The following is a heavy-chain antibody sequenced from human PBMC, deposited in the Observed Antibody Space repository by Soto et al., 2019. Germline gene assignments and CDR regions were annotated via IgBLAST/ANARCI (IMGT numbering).Heavy chain of an antibody. CDR2: IYYSGST. V-gene: IGHV4-59*01. Sequence: SETLSLTCTVSGGSISSYYWSWIRQPPGKGLEWIGYIYYSGSTNYNPSLKSRVTISVDTSKNQFSLKLSSVTAADTAVYFCERSSSTTCYQFFDFRGQTILVTVSS. J-gene: IGHJ4*02. CDR1: GGSISSYY. D-gene: IGHD2-2*01. CDR3: ERSSSTTCYQFFDF.